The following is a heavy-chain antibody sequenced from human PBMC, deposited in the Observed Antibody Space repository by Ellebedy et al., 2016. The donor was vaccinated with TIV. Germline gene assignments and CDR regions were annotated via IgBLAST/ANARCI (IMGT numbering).Heavy chain of an antibody. D-gene: IGHD3-10*01. J-gene: IGHJ6*02. CDR1: GGSVSSSGFY. Sequence: MPGGSLRLSCTVSGGSVSSSGFYWSWIRQPPGNGLEWIGYIYYSGSTKYNPSLKSRVTISVDTSKNQFSLKLSSVTAADTAVYYCARDQNYYGSDLYGMDVWGQGTTVTVSS. V-gene: IGHV4-61*08. CDR2: IYYSGST. CDR3: ARDQNYYGSDLYGMDV.